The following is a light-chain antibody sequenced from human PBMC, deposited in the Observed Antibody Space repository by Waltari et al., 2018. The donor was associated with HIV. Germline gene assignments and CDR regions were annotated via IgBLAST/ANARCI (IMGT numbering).Light chain of an antibody. CDR3: TSYTTSDTLR. J-gene: IGLJ3*02. CDR1: SSDFGFDNY. CDR2: EVS. V-gene: IGLV2-14*03. Sequence: QSVLTQPASVSGSPGQSVTISCTGTSSDFGFDNYVSCYQQYPGKAPTLIIYEVSSRPSGVSDRFSGSKSGNTASRTISGLQNEDEADYFCTSYTTSDTLRFGGGTKVTVL.